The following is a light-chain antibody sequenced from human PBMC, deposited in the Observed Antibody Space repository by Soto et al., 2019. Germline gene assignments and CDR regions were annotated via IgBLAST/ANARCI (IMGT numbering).Light chain of an antibody. CDR3: QQFHNFPPT. Sequence: DIQMTQSPSSLSASVGDRVTITCQASQDISNYLKWYQQKPGKPPNLLIYDASTLKSGVPSRFSGSRSGTNFTFTITSLQPEDIATYYCQQFHNFPPTFGPGTKV. CDR2: DAS. V-gene: IGKV1-33*01. CDR1: QDISNY. J-gene: IGKJ3*01.